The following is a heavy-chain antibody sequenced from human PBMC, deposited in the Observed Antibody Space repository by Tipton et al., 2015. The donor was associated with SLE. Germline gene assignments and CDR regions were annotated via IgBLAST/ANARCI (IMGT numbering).Heavy chain of an antibody. D-gene: IGHD5-12*01. CDR1: GGSISSSKW. CDR2: IYHSGST. CDR3: ARAGIVATSRFDY. Sequence: TLSLTCAVSGGSISSSKWWSWVRQPPGKGLEWIGEIYHSGSTNYNPSLKSRVTISVDKSKNQFSLKLSSVTAADTAVYYCARAGIVATSRFDYWGQGTLVTVSS. J-gene: IGHJ4*02. V-gene: IGHV4-4*02.